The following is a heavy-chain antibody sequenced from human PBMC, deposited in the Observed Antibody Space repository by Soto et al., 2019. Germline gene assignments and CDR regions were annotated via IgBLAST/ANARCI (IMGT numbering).Heavy chain of an antibody. CDR3: AKDNWNENYYNYYGMDV. J-gene: IGHJ6*02. CDR1: GFTFSTYA. D-gene: IGHD1-20*01. Sequence: PGGSLRLSCAVSGFTFSTYAMTWVRQAPGKGLEWVSSLSGSGVSTYYADSVKGRFTISRDNSKNTLYLQMNSLRAEDTAIYYCAKDNWNENYYNYYGMDVWGQGTTVTVSS. V-gene: IGHV3-23*01. CDR2: LSGSGVST.